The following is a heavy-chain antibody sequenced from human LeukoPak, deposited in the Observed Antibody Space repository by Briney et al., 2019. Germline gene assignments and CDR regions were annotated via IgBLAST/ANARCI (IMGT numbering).Heavy chain of an antibody. CDR2: ISYGGIDK. J-gene: IGHJ3*02. Sequence: PGTSLRLSCAASGFNFSSYAMHWVRQAPGEGLEWVGLISYGGIDKSYADSVKGRFTISRDSSERTLYLQMNSLRAEDTAMYYCARESWSDSVAFDIWGLGTMVIVSS. V-gene: IGHV3-30*04. D-gene: IGHD3-3*01. CDR1: GFNFSSYA. CDR3: ARESWSDSVAFDI.